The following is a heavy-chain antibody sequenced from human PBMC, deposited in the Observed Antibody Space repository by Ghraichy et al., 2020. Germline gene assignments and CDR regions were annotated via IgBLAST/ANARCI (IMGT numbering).Heavy chain of an antibody. D-gene: IGHD1-7*01. CDR1: GFTFSDHY. J-gene: IGHJ4*02. CDR3: TSIRTTDDY. CDR2: TKNKANSYTT. V-gene: IGHV3-72*01. Sequence: GGSLRLSCAASGFTFSDHYIDWDRQAPGKGLEWVGRTKNKANSYTTEYAASVEGRFTISRDDSKNALFLQLNNLKTEDTAVYYCTSIRTTDDYWGQGTLVTVSS.